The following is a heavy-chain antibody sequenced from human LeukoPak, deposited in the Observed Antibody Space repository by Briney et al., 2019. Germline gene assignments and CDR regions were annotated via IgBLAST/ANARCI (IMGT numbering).Heavy chain of an antibody. Sequence: PGGSLRLSCAASGFTFSSYEMNWVRQAPGKGLEWVSSITSSSIYIYYADSVKGRFTVSRDNARNSLYLQMNSLRAEDTAVYYCARPRGSSGWYGDGFDIWGQGTMVTVSS. CDR2: ITSSSIYI. D-gene: IGHD6-19*01. V-gene: IGHV3-21*06. CDR3: ARPRGSSGWYGDGFDI. J-gene: IGHJ3*02. CDR1: GFTFSSYE.